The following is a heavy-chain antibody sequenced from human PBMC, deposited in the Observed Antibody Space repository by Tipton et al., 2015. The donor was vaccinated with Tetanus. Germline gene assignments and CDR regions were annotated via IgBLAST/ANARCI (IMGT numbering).Heavy chain of an antibody. J-gene: IGHJ4*02. CDR1: GDSISSDDYS. CDR3: ARSFRPRRMTMVRGAWGYFDY. Sequence: TLSLTCTVSGDSISSDDYSWNWIRKPPGKGLEWIGYIYYSGGTYYNPSLKSRVTISVDTTQRQFSLKLTSVTAADTAVYYCARSFRPRRMTMVRGAWGYFDYGDQGTLVTVSS. V-gene: IGHV4-30-4*01. CDR2: IYYSGGT. D-gene: IGHD3-10*01.